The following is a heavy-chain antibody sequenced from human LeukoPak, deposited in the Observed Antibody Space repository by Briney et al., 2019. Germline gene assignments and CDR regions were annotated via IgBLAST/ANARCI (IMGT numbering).Heavy chain of an antibody. Sequence: SETLSLTCTVSGGSISSGSYYWSWIRQPAGKGLEWIGRIYTSGSTNYNPSLKSRVTISVDTSKNQFSLKLSSVTAADTAVYYCARERYWFDPWGQGTLVTVSS. J-gene: IGHJ5*02. V-gene: IGHV4-61*02. CDR2: IYTSGST. CDR1: GGSISSGSYY. CDR3: ARERYWFDP.